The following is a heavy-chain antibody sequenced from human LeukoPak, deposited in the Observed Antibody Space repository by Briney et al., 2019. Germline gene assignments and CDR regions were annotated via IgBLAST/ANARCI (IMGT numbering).Heavy chain of an antibody. CDR2: ITSSGSTI. Sequence: GGSLRLSCAASGFTFSSYEMNWVRQAPGKGLEWVSYITSSGSTIYYADSVKGRFTISRDNSKNSLYLQMNSLNAEDTAVYYCARDPPYSSGWGDYFDCWGQGTLVTVSS. CDR3: ARDPPYSSGWGDYFDC. V-gene: IGHV3-48*03. J-gene: IGHJ4*02. CDR1: GFTFSSYE. D-gene: IGHD6-19*01.